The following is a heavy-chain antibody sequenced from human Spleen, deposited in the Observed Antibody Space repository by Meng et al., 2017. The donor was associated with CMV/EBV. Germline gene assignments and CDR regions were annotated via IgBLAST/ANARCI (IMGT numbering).Heavy chain of an antibody. V-gene: IGHV4-34*01. CDR2: INHSGST. CDR3: ARNLGYCSSTSCYYYYYYGMDV. CDR1: GGSTRGYY. Sequence: VSLRLSCTVSGGSTRGYYWSWLRQPPGKGLEWIGEINHSGSTNYNPSLKSRVTISVDTSKNQFSLKLSSVTAADTAVYYCARNLGYCSSTSCYYYYYYGMDVWGQGTTVTVSS. J-gene: IGHJ6*02. D-gene: IGHD2-2*01.